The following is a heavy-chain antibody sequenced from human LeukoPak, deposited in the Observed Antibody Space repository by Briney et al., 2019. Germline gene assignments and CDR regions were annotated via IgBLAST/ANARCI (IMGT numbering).Heavy chain of an antibody. Sequence: ASVKVSCKASGYTFTSYGISWVRQAPGQGLEWMGIINPSGGSTSYAQKFQGRVTMTRDTSTSTVYMELSSLRSEDTAVYYCASLGYQLPYPAYYYGMDVWGQGTTVTVSS. CDR1: GYTFTSYG. V-gene: IGHV1-46*01. CDR2: INPSGGST. D-gene: IGHD2-2*01. CDR3: ASLGYQLPYPAYYYGMDV. J-gene: IGHJ6*02.